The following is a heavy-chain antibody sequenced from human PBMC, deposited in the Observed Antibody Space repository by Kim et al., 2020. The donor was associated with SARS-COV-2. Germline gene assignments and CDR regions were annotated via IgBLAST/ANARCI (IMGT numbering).Heavy chain of an antibody. V-gene: IGHV4-34*01. J-gene: IGHJ5*02. Sequence: SETLSLTCAVYGGSFSGYYWSWIRQPPGKGLEWIGEINHSGSTNYNPSLKSRVTISVDTSKNQFSLKLSSVTAADTAVYYCAGPSGYQLTYWFDPWGQGTLVTVSS. CDR2: INHSGST. CDR3: AGPSGYQLTYWFDP. CDR1: GGSFSGYY. D-gene: IGHD2-2*01.